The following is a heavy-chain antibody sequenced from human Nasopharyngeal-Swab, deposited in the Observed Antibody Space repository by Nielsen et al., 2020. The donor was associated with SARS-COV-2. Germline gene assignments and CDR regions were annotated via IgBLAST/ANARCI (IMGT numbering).Heavy chain of an antibody. CDR2: TSYDGRNK. V-gene: IGHV3-30*04. Sequence: VRQAPGKGLEWVTVTSYDGRNKYYADSVRGRFTISRDNSKNTLYLEMSSLRPEDTAVYYCARDHTLTSGMDVWGQGTTVTVSS. CDR3: ARDHTLTSGMDV. J-gene: IGHJ6*02.